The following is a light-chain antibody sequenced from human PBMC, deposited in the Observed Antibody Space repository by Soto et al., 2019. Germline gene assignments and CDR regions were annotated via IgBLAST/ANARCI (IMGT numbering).Light chain of an antibody. CDR3: AAWDGSLNGWV. J-gene: IGLJ3*02. Sequence: QSVLTQPPSASGTPGQRVTISCSGSSPNIGKGYVYWYQQLPGTAPKLLIHNNNHRPSGVPDRFSGSKSGTSASLAISGLHSDDEADYYCAAWDGSLNGWVFGGGTKVTVL. CDR1: SPNIGKGY. CDR2: NNN. V-gene: IGLV1-44*01.